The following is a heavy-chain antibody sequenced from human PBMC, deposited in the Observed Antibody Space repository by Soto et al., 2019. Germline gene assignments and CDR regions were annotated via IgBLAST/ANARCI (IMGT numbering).Heavy chain of an antibody. CDR3: AREYYYGSGPWY. CDR2: IYYTGST. J-gene: IGHJ4*02. CDR1: GGSISSYY. V-gene: IGHV4-59*01. D-gene: IGHD3-10*01. Sequence: SETLSLTCTVSGGSISSYYWSWIRQPLGKGLEWIGYIYYTGSTNYNPSLKSRVTISVDTSKNQFSLKLRSLRSDDTAVYYCAREYYYGSGPWYWGQGTLVTVSS.